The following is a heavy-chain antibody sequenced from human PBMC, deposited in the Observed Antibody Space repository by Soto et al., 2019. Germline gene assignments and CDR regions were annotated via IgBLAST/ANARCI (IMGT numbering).Heavy chain of an antibody. CDR1: GFSFSSYS. D-gene: IGHD3-22*01. Sequence: GGSLRLSCAASGFSFSSYSMNWVRQAPGKGLEWVSYISGGSTTIYYADSVKGRFTISRDNAKNSLHLRMNSLRDEDTAVYCCARDPGYYDSGDYFDYWGQGALVTVSS. CDR2: ISGGSTTI. V-gene: IGHV3-48*02. CDR3: ARDPGYYDSGDYFDY. J-gene: IGHJ4*02.